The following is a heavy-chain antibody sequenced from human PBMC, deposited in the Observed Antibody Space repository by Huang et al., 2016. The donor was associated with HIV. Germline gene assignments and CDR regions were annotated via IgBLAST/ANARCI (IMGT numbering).Heavy chain of an antibody. CDR3: ARLPFDYVWGTQRQTALDELDV. CDR2: FFYGGNT. D-gene: IGHD3-16*01. CDR1: GGSVNSGYYY. V-gene: IGHV4-39*01. Sequence: QLQLQESGPGLVRPSETLSLTCRVSGGSVNSGYYYWGWIRQPPGKGLEWIARFFYGGNTFYNPYLKRRVSMSVDTSKKRFSLNLSSVTAADTAVYFCARLPFDYVWGTQRQTALDELDVWGQGTMVTVSS. J-gene: IGHJ3*01.